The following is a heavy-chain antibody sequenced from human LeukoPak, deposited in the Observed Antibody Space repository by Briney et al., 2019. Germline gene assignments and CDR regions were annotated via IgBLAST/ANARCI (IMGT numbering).Heavy chain of an antibody. CDR1: GFTFSSYA. CDR2: ISGSGGSA. Sequence: GSLRLSCAASGFTFSSYAMSWVRQAPGKGLEWVSAISGSGGSAYYADSVKGRFTISRDNSKNTLYLQMNSLRAEDTAVYYCAKDHPATVTTSFYYYYGMDVWGQGTTVTVSS. D-gene: IGHD4-17*01. V-gene: IGHV3-23*01. J-gene: IGHJ6*02. CDR3: AKDHPATVTTSFYYYYGMDV.